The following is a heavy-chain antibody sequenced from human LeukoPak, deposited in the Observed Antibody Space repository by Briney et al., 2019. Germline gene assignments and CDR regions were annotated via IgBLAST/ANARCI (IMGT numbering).Heavy chain of an antibody. J-gene: IGHJ4*02. CDR2: ISGGDGST. V-gene: IGHV3-23*01. CDR1: GFTFSSYA. Sequence: GGSLRLSCAASGFTFSSYAMSWVRQAPGQGLGWVSTISGGDGSTYYAVSVKGRCTISRDNSKNTVYLQMNSLRAEDTAVYYCAKSGLNRFDYWGQGTLVTVSS. CDR3: AKSGLNRFDY. D-gene: IGHD2-15*01.